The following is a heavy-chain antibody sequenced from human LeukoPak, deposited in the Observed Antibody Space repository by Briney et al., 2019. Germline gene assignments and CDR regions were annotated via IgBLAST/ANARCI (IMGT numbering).Heavy chain of an antibody. CDR2: TYYRSKWYN. CDR1: GDSASSNSAA. V-gene: IGHV6-1*01. Sequence: SQTLSLTCAISGDSASSNSAAWNWIRQSPSRGLEWLGRTYYRSKWYNDYALSVKSRITVNADTSKNQFSLQVNSVTPEDTAVYYCARLAVAGAEGSYSYYGMDVWGQGTTVTVSS. D-gene: IGHD6-19*01. CDR3: ARLAVAGAEGSYSYYGMDV. J-gene: IGHJ6*02.